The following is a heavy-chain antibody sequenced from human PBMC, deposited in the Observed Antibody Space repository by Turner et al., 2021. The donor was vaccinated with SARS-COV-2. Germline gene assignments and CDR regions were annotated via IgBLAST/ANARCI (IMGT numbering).Heavy chain of an antibody. D-gene: IGHD4-4*01. J-gene: IGHJ4*02. V-gene: IGHV3-48*03. CDR2: IDPTGTRM. CDR3: AKQQGLYSNPMYYFDY. Sequence: EVLLVESGGGLAQPGGSLTLSCAASGFTFVSYEMHWVRQAPGKGLEWVSYIDPTGTRMHHADSVKGRFTISRDNAKNSMSLHMNSLRAEDTAVYYCAKQQGLYSNPMYYFDYWGQGTLVTVSS. CDR1: GFTFVSYE.